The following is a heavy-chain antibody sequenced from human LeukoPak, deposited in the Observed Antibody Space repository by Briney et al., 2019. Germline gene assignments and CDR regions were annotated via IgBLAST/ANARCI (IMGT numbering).Heavy chain of an antibody. CDR2: ISSSSTHI. CDR1: GFTLSSYS. Sequence: GWSLRLSCAASGFTLSSYSMNWVRQAPGKGLEWVSYISSSSTHIYYADSVKGRFTISRDNARNSLYLQMNSLRAEDTAIYYCARSEHSSSSFDYWGQGTLVTVSS. CDR3: ARSEHSSSSFDY. J-gene: IGHJ4*02. D-gene: IGHD6-6*01. V-gene: IGHV3-21*01.